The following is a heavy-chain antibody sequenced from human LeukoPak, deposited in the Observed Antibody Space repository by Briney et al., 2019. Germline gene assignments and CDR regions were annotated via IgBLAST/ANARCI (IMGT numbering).Heavy chain of an antibody. CDR2: IIPIFGTA. D-gene: IGHD2/OR15-2a*01. CDR1: GGTFSSYA. J-gene: IGHJ4*02. V-gene: IGHV1-69*13. CDR3: ARGTPSYFYGPETNFDY. Sequence: SVKVSCKASGGTFSSYAISWVRQAPGQGLEWMGGIIPIFGTANYAQKFQGRVTITADESTSTAYMELSSLRSEDTAVYYCARGTPSYFYGPETNFDYWGQGTLVTVSS.